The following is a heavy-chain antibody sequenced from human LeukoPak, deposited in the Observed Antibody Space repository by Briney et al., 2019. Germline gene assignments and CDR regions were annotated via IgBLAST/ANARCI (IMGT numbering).Heavy chain of an antibody. Sequence: TSVKVSCKASGYTFTGYYLHWVRQAPGQGLEWMGWINPTSGGTNYAQKFQDRVTMTRDTSINTAYMELSRLTSDDTAVYYCARLVGLSTTASYWGQGTLVIVSS. CDR3: ARLVGLSTTASY. J-gene: IGHJ4*02. V-gene: IGHV1-2*02. CDR2: INPTSGGT. CDR1: GYTFTGYY. D-gene: IGHD5/OR15-5a*01.